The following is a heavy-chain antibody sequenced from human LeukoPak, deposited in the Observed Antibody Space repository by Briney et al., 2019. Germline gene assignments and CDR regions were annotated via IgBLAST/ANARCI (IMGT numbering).Heavy chain of an antibody. V-gene: IGHV1-69*05. J-gene: IGHJ4*02. D-gene: IGHD3-9*01. CDR1: GGTFSNCV. Sequence: GASVKVSCKASGGTFSNCVMNWVRQAPGQGLEWMGGIIPIFGTTNYAQKFQGRVTITTDESTSTAYMELSSLRSEGTAVYYCARAPPQADYDILTAYYHPIYFDYWGQGTLVTVSS. CDR3: ARAPPQADYDILTAYYHPIYFDY. CDR2: IIPIFGTT.